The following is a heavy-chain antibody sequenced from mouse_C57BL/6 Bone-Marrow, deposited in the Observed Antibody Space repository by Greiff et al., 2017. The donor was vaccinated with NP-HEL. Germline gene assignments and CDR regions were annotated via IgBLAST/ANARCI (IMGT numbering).Heavy chain of an antibody. Sequence: VQLVESGPGLVQPSQSLSITCTVSGFSLTSYGVHWVRQSPGKGLEWLGVIWSGGSTDYNAAFISRLSISKDNSKSQVFFKMNSLQADDTAIYYCARITTVVAHYWYFDVWGTGTTVTVSS. CDR2: IWSGGST. V-gene: IGHV2-2*01. CDR1: GFSLTSYG. D-gene: IGHD1-1*01. CDR3: ARITTVVAHYWYFDV. J-gene: IGHJ1*03.